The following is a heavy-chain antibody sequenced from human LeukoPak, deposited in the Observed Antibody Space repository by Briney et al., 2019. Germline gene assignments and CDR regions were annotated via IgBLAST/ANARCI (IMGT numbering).Heavy chain of an antibody. D-gene: IGHD3-22*01. CDR3: ARARPEEWLLLNYFDY. Sequence: GSSVKVSCKASGGTFSSYTISWVRQAPGQGLEWMGGIIPIFGTANYAQKFQGRVTITADKSTSTAYMELSSLRSEDTAVYYCARARPEEWLLLNYFDYWGQGTLVTVSS. CDR2: IIPIFGTA. V-gene: IGHV1-69*06. CDR1: GGTFSSYT. J-gene: IGHJ4*02.